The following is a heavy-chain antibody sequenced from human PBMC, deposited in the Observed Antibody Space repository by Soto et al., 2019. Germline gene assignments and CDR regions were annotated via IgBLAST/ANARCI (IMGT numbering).Heavy chain of an antibody. V-gene: IGHV2-26*01. CDR2: IFSDNER. J-gene: IGHJ6*02. CDR1: GFSLTTGKMG. Sequence: SGPTLVNPTETLTLTCTVSGFSLTTGKMGVSWIRQPPGKALEWLAHIFSDNERSYSTSLQGRLTISKDTSCSQVVLSMTNVDPVETATYYCARMKVDSYQFYYAMDVWGQGTTVTVSS. D-gene: IGHD3-9*01. CDR3: ARMKVDSYQFYYAMDV.